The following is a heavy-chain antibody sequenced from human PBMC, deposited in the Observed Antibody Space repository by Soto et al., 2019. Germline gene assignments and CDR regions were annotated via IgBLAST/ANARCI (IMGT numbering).Heavy chain of an antibody. CDR1: GYTFSNDG. J-gene: IGHJ6*02. Sequence: ASGKVSCKASGYTFSNDGINWVRQAPGQGLEWMGWISAYNGNTEYAQNFQGRVTMTTETSTSTAYMELRSLRSDDTAVYSCARGGPTSADYYYGMDVWGLGTTVTVSS. D-gene: IGHD3-16*01. V-gene: IGHV1-18*01. CDR2: ISAYNGNT. CDR3: ARGGPTSADYYYGMDV.